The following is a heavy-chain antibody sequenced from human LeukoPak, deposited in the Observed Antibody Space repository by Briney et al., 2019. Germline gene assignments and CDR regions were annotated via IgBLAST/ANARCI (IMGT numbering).Heavy chain of an antibody. CDR1: EFTFVRYA. CDR3: ARVTGDIVVVPAAGTDY. V-gene: IGHV3-48*04. CDR2: ISSSGSTI. D-gene: IGHD2-2*01. Sequence: GGSLRLSCAASEFTFVRYAMNWVRQAPGKGLEWVSYISSSGSTIYYADSVKGRFTISRDNAKNSLYLQMNSLRAEDTAVYYCARVTGDIVVVPAAGTDYWGQGTLVTVSS. J-gene: IGHJ4*02.